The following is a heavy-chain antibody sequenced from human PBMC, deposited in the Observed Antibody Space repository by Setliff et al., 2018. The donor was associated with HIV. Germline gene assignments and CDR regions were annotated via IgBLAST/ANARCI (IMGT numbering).Heavy chain of an antibody. CDR3: TRAQIAAPRPFDY. CDR1: GFSFRNSFYN. V-gene: IGHV4-39*01. CDR2: VNHKGVA. Sequence: ETLSLTCNVSGFSFRNSFYNWGWIRQSPGRGLEWIGEVNHKGVANYSPSLMRRATISADTSKNQFSLRLSSVTAADTALYFCTRAQIAAPRPFDYWGQGTLVTVSS. D-gene: IGHD2-21*01. J-gene: IGHJ4*02.